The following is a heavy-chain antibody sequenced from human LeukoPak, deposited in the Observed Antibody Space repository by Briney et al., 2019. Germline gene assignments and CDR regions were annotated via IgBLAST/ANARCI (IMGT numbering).Heavy chain of an antibody. CDR2: IKYDGSMT. V-gene: IGHV3-74*01. CDR3: AKDYSGIAAAGILPVY. D-gene: IGHD6-13*01. Sequence: PGGSLRLSCAASGFTFSTYWMHWVRQAPGKGLVWVSRIKYDGSMTTYGDSVKGRFSISRDNAKNTVDLQMNSLRAEDTAVYYCAKDYSGIAAAGILPVYWGQGTLVTVSS. J-gene: IGHJ4*02. CDR1: GFTFSTYW.